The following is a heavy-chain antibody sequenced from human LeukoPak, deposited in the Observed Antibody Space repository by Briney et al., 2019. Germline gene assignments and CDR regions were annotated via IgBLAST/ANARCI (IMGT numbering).Heavy chain of an antibody. Sequence: PGGSLRLSCAASGFTFSSYGMHWVRQAPGKGLEWVAFIRYDGSNKYYADSVKGRFTISRDNSKNILYLQMNSLRAEDTAVYYCAKRNYDFWSGYYRRAENHFDYWGQGTLVTVSS. J-gene: IGHJ4*02. CDR3: AKRNYDFWSGYYRRAENHFDY. CDR2: IRYDGSNK. D-gene: IGHD3-3*01. CDR1: GFTFSSYG. V-gene: IGHV3-30*02.